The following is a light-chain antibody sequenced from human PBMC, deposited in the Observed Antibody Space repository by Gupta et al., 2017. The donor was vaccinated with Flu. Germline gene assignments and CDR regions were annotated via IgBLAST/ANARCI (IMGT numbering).Light chain of an antibody. CDR2: EVS. CDR3: SSYTSSYTYV. CDR1: SSDIGNYNR. Sequence: QSALTQPPSVSGSPGQSVTISCTGTSSDIGNYNRVSWYQQPPGTAPKLMIYEVSNRPAGVPDRFSGSKSGNTASLTISGPKAQDEADYYCSSYTSSYTYVFGTGTKLTVL. J-gene: IGLJ1*01. V-gene: IGLV2-18*02.